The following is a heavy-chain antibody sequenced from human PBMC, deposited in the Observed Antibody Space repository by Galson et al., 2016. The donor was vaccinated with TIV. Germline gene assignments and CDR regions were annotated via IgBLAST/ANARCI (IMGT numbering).Heavy chain of an antibody. D-gene: IGHD4-17*01. CDR3: ARQNDYGDYRGDAFDI. Sequence: QSGAEVKRPGESLKISCKGSGSRFTSSWIGWVRQMPGKGLEWMGIIYLGGSLIRYRPSFQGQVTISADKSINIVYLEWSSLKASDTAMYYCARQNDYGDYRGDAFDIWGQGTMVTVSS. CDR2: IYLGGSLI. CDR1: GSRFTSSW. V-gene: IGHV5-51*01. J-gene: IGHJ3*02.